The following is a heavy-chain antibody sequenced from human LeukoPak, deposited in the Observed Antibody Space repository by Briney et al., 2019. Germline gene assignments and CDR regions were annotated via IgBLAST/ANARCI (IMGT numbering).Heavy chain of an antibody. CDR3: ARLLIVGASSYFDY. D-gene: IGHD1-26*01. CDR2: IYSGGST. J-gene: IGHJ4*02. V-gene: IGHV3-53*04. CDR1: GFTASSNY. Sequence: GSLRLSCAASGFTASSNYMSWVRQAPGKGLEWVSVIYSGGSTYYADSVKGRFTISRHNSKNTLYLQMNSLRAEDTAVYYCARLLIVGASSYFDYWGQGTLVTVSS.